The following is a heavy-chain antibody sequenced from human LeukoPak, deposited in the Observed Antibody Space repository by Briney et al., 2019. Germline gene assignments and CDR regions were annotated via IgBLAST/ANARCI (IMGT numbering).Heavy chain of an antibody. Sequence: TSETLSLACPVSGGSITSSSYYWGWIREPSGKGLEWIGRIYYSGSTYYNPWPKSRVTISVDTSKNQFSLKLGSVTAAGTAVYYCARQQISYYGSGSYHARSNGDFDYWGQGTLVTVSS. V-gene: IGHV4-39*01. J-gene: IGHJ4*02. CDR1: GGSITSSSYY. CDR2: IYYSGST. D-gene: IGHD3-10*01. CDR3: ARQQISYYGSGSYHARSNGDFDY.